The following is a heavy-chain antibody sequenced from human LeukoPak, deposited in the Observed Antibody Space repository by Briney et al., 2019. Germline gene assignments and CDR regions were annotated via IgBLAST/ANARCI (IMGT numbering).Heavy chain of an antibody. V-gene: IGHV4-38-2*02. D-gene: IGHD3-22*01. J-gene: IGHJ5*02. CDR1: GYSISSGYD. Sequence: SETLSLTCTVSGYSISSGYDWGWMRQAPGKGLEWLASISQSGDTYNNPSLKSRVSLSVDTSKNQLSLKLTSVTAADTAVYYCARSYYYDSSGYRDPWGQGTLVTVSS. CDR2: ISQSGDT. CDR3: ARSYYYDSSGYRDP.